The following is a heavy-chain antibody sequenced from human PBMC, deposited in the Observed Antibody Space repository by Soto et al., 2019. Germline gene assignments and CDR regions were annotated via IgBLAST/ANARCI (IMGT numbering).Heavy chain of an antibody. J-gene: IGHJ4*02. Sequence: PSETLSLTCTVSGGSISSGDYYWSWIRQPPGKGLEWIGYIYYSGSTYYNPSLKSRVTISVGTSKNQFSLKLSSVTAADTAVYYCARDSRFLEWTFDYRGQGTLVTVSS. D-gene: IGHD3-3*01. CDR3: ARDSRFLEWTFDY. CDR2: IYYSGST. V-gene: IGHV4-30-4*01. CDR1: GGSISSGDYY.